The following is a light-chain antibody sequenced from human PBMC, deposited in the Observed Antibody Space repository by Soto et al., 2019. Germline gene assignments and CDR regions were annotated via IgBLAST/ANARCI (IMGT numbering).Light chain of an antibody. V-gene: IGKV1-9*01. Sequence: IQVTQSPSSLSASVGDRVTITCRASQSISGYLAWYQQKPGKAPKLLIYDVSTLHNGVPSRFSGSGSETDFTLTISSLQPEDFATYYCQQVNSYPPTFGQGTRLETK. CDR3: QQVNSYPPT. J-gene: IGKJ5*01. CDR2: DVS. CDR1: QSISGY.